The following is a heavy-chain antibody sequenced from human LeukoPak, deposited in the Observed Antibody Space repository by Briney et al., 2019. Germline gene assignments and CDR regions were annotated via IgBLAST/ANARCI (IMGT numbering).Heavy chain of an antibody. V-gene: IGHV3-30-3*01. CDR1: GFTFSSYA. D-gene: IGHD1-1*01. CDR3: ARDQGASIYTRGTSRY. J-gene: IGHJ4*02. CDR2: ISGDGSNK. Sequence: GGSLRLSCAASGFTFSSYAMHWVRQAPGKGLEWVAVISGDGSNKYDADSVKGRFTISRDKSKNTLYLQMSSLRAEDTAVYYCARDQGASIYTRGTSRYWGQGTLVTVSS.